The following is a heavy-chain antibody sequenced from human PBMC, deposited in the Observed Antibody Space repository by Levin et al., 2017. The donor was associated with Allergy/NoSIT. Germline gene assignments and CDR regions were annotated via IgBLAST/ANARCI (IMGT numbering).Heavy chain of an antibody. CDR3: AASVVVVAAATQVDGFDF. J-gene: IGHJ3*01. V-gene: IGHV5-51*01. Sequence: KVSCEGSGYSFSHYWLGWVRQMPGRGLELVGVIYPGDSDTRYSPSFQGHVTISADTSSSTAYLQWRSLKASDTAMYYCAASVVVVAAATQVDGFDFWGQGTMVTVSS. CDR1: GYSFSHYW. D-gene: IGHD2-15*01. CDR2: IYPGDSDT.